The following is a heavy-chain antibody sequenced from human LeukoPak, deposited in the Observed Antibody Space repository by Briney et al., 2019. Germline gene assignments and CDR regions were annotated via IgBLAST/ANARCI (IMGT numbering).Heavy chain of an antibody. CDR1: GYSISSGYY. CDR2: IYHSGST. J-gene: IGHJ3*02. V-gene: IGHV4-38-2*02. D-gene: IGHD3-9*01. CDR3: ARQAGLRYFDWGAFDI. Sequence: SETLSLTCTVSGYSISSGYYWGWIRQPPGKGLEWIGSIYHSGSTYYNPSLKSRVTISVDTSKNQFSLKLSSVTAADTAVYYCARQAGLRYFDWGAFDIWGQGTMVTVSS.